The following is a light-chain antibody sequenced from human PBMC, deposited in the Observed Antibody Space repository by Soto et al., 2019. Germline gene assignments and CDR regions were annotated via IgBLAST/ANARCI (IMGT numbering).Light chain of an antibody. CDR1: QDISNY. CDR3: QQYDNLPFS. CDR2: DAS. Sequence: DIQMCQSPSSLSASVGDRVTITCQANQDISNYLNWYQHKPGKPPKLLIYDASNLETGVPSRFSGSKSGTAFTFTITSLQPEDIATYYCQQYDNLPFSFGGGTKVEIK. J-gene: IGKJ4*01. V-gene: IGKV1-33*01.